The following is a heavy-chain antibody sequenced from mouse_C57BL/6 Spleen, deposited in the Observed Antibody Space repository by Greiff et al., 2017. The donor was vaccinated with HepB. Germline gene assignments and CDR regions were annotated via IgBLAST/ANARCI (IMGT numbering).Heavy chain of an antibody. D-gene: IGHD2-1*01. Sequence: QVQLKQSGAELVKPGASVKISCKASGYAFSSYWMNWVKQRPGKGLEWIGQIYPGDGDTNYNGKFKGKATLTADKSSSTAYMQLSSLTSEDSAVYFCARTGYYGNYGWYFDVWGTGTTVTVSS. CDR1: GYAFSSYW. V-gene: IGHV1-80*01. J-gene: IGHJ1*03. CDR3: ARTGYYGNYGWYFDV. CDR2: IYPGDGDT.